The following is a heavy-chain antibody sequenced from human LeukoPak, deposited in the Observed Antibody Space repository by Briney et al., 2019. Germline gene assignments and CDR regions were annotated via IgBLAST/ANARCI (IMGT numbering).Heavy chain of an antibody. Sequence: GGSLRLSCAASGFTFSNYAMSWVRRAPGKGLAWVSGISGSGGSAHYADSVKGRFTISRDNFKNTLYLQMNSLRAEDTAVYYCAKDGESYDFWSGYLFDYWGQGTLVTVSS. CDR2: ISGSGGSA. V-gene: IGHV3-23*01. J-gene: IGHJ4*02. CDR3: AKDGESYDFWSGYLFDY. CDR1: GFTFSNYA. D-gene: IGHD3-3*01.